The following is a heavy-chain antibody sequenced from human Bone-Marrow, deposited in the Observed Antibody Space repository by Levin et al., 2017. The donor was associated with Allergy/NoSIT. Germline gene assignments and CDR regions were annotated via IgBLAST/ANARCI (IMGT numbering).Heavy chain of an antibody. Sequence: SETLSLTCRVSGGPVSSGGYYWPWLRQRPGMGLEWIGHIDYTGDTHYNPSLKSQFTISLDTTKNQFSLKVTSVTAADTAIYYCARDNDLSRFGFYYGMGVWGQGTTVTVSS. CDR2: IDYTGDT. J-gene: IGHJ6*02. V-gene: IGHV4-31*02. CDR3: ARDNDLSRFGFYYGMGV. CDR1: GGPVSSGGYY. D-gene: IGHD2-21*02.